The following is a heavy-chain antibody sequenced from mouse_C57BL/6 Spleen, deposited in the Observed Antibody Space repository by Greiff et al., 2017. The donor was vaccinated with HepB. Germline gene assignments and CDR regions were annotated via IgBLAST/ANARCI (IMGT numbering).Heavy chain of an antibody. Sequence: EVQLQQSGPELVKPGASVKIPCKASGYTFTDYNMDWVKQSHGKSLEWIGDINPNNGGTIYNQKFKGKATLTVDKSSSTAYMELRSLTSEDTAVYYCARRHYYAMDYWGQGTSVTGSS. CDR2: INPNNGGT. CDR3: ARRHYYAMDY. J-gene: IGHJ4*01. CDR1: GYTFTDYN. V-gene: IGHV1-18*01.